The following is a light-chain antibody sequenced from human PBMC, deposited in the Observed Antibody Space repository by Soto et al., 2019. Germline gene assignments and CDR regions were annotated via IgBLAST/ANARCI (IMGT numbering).Light chain of an antibody. Sequence: QSALTQPASVSGSPEQSITISCTGTSNDVGRYNLVSWYQQHPGKAPKVMIYEATKRPSGVSNRFSGSKSGNTASLTISGLQAEDEADYYCISYTTSSTVVFGGGTKVTVL. CDR2: EAT. CDR1: SNDVGRYNL. V-gene: IGLV2-14*02. CDR3: ISYTTSSTVV. J-gene: IGLJ2*01.